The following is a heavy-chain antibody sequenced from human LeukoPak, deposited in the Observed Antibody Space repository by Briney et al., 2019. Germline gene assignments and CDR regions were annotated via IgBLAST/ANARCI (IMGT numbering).Heavy chain of an antibody. V-gene: IGHV3-7*01. Sequence: GGSLRLSCGTSGFTFSDSWVRWFRQAPGQGLEWVASIKDDGSDKYYLDSVRDRFTISRDNAEDSLYLQLHDLRAEDTAVFYCARHLLRGQNFDYWGQGTLATVSS. CDR2: IKDDGSDK. CDR3: ARHLLRGQNFDY. CDR1: GFTFSDSW. J-gene: IGHJ4*02.